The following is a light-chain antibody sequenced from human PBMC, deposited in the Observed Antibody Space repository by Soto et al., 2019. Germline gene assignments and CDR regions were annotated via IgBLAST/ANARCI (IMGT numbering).Light chain of an antibody. CDR2: EGG. Sequence: QSVLTHPASVSGSPGQSIALSCTGTSNIVGSYNLVSWYQQHPGKAPKLLISEGGKRPSGVSDRFSASKSGNTASLTISGLQAEDEADYYCCSFANFTPYVFGTGTKVTV. CDR1: SNIVGSYNL. J-gene: IGLJ1*01. V-gene: IGLV2-23*01. CDR3: CSFANFTPYV.